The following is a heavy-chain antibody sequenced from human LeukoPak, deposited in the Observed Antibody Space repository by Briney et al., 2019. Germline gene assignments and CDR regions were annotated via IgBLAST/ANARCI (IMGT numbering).Heavy chain of an antibody. D-gene: IGHD3-10*01. CDR1: GFTFSSYA. J-gene: IGHJ4*02. CDR3: ARDSSGSGSYPTLDY. Sequence: GGSLRLSCAASGFTFSSYAIHWVRQAPGKGLEWVAVISCDGSNKYYADSVKGRFTISRDNSKNTLYLQMNSLRAEDTAVYCCARDSSGSGSYPTLDYWGQGTLVTVSS. V-gene: IGHV3-30-3*01. CDR2: ISCDGSNK.